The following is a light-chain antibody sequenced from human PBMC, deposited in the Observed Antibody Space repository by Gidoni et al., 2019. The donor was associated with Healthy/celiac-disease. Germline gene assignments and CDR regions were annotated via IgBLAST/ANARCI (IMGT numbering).Light chain of an antibody. V-gene: IGLV2-23*02. CDR1: SSDVGSYNL. J-gene: IGLJ2*01. Sequence: QSALTQPASVSGSPGQSITISCTVTSSDVGSYNLVSWYQHHPGKAPKLMIYEVSKRPSGVSNRFSGSKSGNTASLTISGLQAEDEADYYCCSYAGSTTDFIFGGGTMLTVL. CDR2: EVS. CDR3: CSYAGSTTDFI.